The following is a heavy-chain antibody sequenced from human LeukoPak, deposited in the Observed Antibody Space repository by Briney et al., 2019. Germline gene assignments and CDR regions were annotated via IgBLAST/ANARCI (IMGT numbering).Heavy chain of an antibody. D-gene: IGHD2-21*01. Sequence: GGSLRLSCAASGFTFSSYAMHWVRQAPGKGLEWVAVIWYDGSNKYYADSVKGRFTISRDHSKNTLYLQMKSLRAEDTAVYYCARFTHGGDFDYWGQGTLVTVSS. J-gene: IGHJ4*02. V-gene: IGHV3-33*01. CDR1: GFTFSSYA. CDR2: IWYDGSNK. CDR3: ARFTHGGDFDY.